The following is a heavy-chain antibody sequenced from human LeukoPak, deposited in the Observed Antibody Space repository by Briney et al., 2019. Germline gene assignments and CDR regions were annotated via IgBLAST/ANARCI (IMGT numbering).Heavy chain of an antibody. J-gene: IGHJ4*02. CDR3: RLGFGGK. Sequence: GGSLTLSCAASGFTFSSAWMSWARQAPGKGLEWVGRIKSKTDGETTDFAAPVKGRFSISRDDSKNTLHLQMNSLKTEDTAVYYCRLGFGGKWGPGTLVTVSS. D-gene: IGHD3-10*01. CDR2: IKSKTDGETT. V-gene: IGHV3-15*01. CDR1: GFTFSSAW.